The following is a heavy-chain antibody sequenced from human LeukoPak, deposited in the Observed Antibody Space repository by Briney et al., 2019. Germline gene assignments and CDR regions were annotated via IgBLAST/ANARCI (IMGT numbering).Heavy chain of an antibody. CDR3: TREXRAGNWFDP. V-gene: IGHV1-2*02. J-gene: IGHJ5*02. Sequence: ASVKVSCKASGYTFTDYYIHWXXXAXGQGXXXXGXXXXXXXAXNYXXXXQXXXXXTXXXSINTLYMELSRLRSDDTAVFYCTREXRAGNWFDPWGQGTLVTVSS. CDR2: XXXXXXAX. CDR1: GYTFTDYY.